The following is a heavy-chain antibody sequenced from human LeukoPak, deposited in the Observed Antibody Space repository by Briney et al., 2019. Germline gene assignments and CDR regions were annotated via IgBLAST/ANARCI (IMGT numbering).Heavy chain of an antibody. D-gene: IGHD3-22*01. CDR1: GFTFSSYA. Sequence: GGSLRLSCAASGFTFSSYAMHWVRQAPGKGLEWVAVISYDGSNKYYADSVKGRFTISRDNSKNTLYLQMNSLRAEDTAVYYCARPGSGYYPSSYFDYWGQGTLVTVSS. J-gene: IGHJ4*02. CDR2: ISYDGSNK. CDR3: ARPGSGYYPSSYFDY. V-gene: IGHV3-30-3*01.